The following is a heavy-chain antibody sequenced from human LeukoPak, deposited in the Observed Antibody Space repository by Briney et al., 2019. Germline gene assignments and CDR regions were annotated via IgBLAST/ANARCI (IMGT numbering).Heavy chain of an antibody. CDR3: ARDHAQDYVWGSYPPYFDY. Sequence: SETLSLTCTVSGGSISSYYWSWIRQPPGKGLEWIGYIYYSGSTNYNPSLKSRVTMSVDTSKNQFSLKLSSVTAADTAVYYCARDHAQDYVWGSYPPYFDYWGQGTLVTVSS. CDR2: IYYSGST. D-gene: IGHD3-16*02. V-gene: IGHV4-59*12. CDR1: GGSISSYY. J-gene: IGHJ4*02.